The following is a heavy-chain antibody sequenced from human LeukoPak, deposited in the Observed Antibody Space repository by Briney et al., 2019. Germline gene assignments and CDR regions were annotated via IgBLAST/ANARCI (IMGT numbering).Heavy chain of an antibody. D-gene: IGHD6-19*01. CDR1: GGSISSYY. Sequence: PSETLSLTCTVSGGSISSYYWSWIRQPPGKGLEWIGYIYYSGSTNYNPSLKSRVTISVDTSKNQFSLKLSSVTAADTAVYYCAREGRAVATFDYWGQGTLVTVPS. CDR3: AREGRAVATFDY. CDR2: IYYSGST. V-gene: IGHV4-59*01. J-gene: IGHJ4*02.